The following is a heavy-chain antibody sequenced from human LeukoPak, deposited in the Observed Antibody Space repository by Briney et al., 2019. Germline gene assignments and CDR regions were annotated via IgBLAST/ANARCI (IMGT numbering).Heavy chain of an antibody. CDR2: ISGSGGST. J-gene: IGHJ4*02. V-gene: IGHV3-23*01. D-gene: IGHD2-8*01. CDR1: GFTFSSYA. Sequence: GGSLRLSCAASGFTFSSYAMSWVRQAPGKGLEWVSAISGSGGSTYYADSVKGRFTISRDNSKNTLYLQMNSLRAEDTAVYYCARVMVWEQGDGEDYFDYWGQGTLVTVSS. CDR3: ARVMVWEQGDGEDYFDY.